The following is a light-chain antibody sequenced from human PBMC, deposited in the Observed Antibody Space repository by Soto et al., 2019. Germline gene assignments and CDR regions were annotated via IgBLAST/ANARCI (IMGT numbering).Light chain of an antibody. J-gene: IGKJ1*01. CDR1: QYINTR. V-gene: IGKV3-11*01. CDR2: QTS. Sequence: EIVLTQSPATVSSFPGYRAPLSCRASQYINTRLAWYQHRPGQAPRLLIYQTSIRAAGIPARFSASGSGTDFTLTISDVQPEDFALYYCHQRQSWPRTFGQGTKVDIK. CDR3: HQRQSWPRT.